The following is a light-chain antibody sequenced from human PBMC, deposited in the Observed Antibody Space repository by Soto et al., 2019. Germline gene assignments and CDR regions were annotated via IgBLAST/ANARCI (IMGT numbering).Light chain of an antibody. J-gene: IGKJ5*01. CDR2: GAS. Sequence: DIRMTHPPASLSASVGDRVTITWLAIQSISIYLNWYQLKPGKAPNLLMYGASYLKSGVPTRFSGSGSGTDFTLTISSLQPEDFAIYYCQQTYTTPEITFGQGTRLEI. CDR3: QQTYTTPEIT. CDR1: QSISIY. V-gene: IGKV1-39*01.